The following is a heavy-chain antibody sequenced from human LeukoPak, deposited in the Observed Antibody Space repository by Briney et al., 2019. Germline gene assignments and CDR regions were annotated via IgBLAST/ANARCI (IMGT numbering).Heavy chain of an antibody. D-gene: IGHD5-18*01. CDR2: IYYGGST. CDR1: GGSISSYY. J-gene: IGHJ4*02. CDR3: ARMIQLWLPTGP. Sequence: SETLSLTCTVSGGSISSYYWSWIRQPPGKGLEWIGYIYYGGSTNYNPSLKSRVTISVDTSKNQFSLKLSPVTAADTAVYYCARMIQLWLPTGPWGQGTLVTVSS. V-gene: IGHV4-59*01.